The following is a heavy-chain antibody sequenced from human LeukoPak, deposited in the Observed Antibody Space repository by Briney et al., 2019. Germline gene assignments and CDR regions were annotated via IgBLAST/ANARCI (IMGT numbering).Heavy chain of an antibody. CDR2: ISSSSSYI. V-gene: IGHV3-21*01. D-gene: IGHD6-13*01. CDR3: ARDSRTAAAGTSYYYYYMDV. CDR1: GFTVTNAW. J-gene: IGHJ6*03. Sequence: PGGSLRLSCSASGFTVTNAWMNWVRQAPGKGLEWVSSISSSSSYIYYADSVKGRFTISRDNAKNSLYLQMNSLRAEDTAVYYCARDSRTAAAGTSYYYYYMDVWGRGTTVTVSS.